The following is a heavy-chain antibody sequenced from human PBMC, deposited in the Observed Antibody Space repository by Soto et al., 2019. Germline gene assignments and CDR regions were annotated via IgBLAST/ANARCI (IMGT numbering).Heavy chain of an antibody. CDR2: ISSNGGTK. Sequence: QVQLVESGGGVVLPGRSLRLSCAASGFTFSNYAMQWVRQAPGKGLEWVGVISSNGGTKFYVDSVKGRFTISRDNSKNTLFLQMTSLRTEDTAVYFCAKDGAGAGTFDYWGQGTLVTVSS. CDR3: AKDGAGAGTFDY. D-gene: IGHD6-19*01. V-gene: IGHV3-30*18. CDR1: GFTFSNYA. J-gene: IGHJ4*02.